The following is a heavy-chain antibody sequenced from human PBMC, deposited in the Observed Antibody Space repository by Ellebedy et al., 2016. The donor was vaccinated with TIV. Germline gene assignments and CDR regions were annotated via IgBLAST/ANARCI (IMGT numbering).Heavy chain of an antibody. CDR1: GFTYHNYA. CDR3: VRLNWGRFAFDY. J-gene: IGHJ4*02. CDR2: ISWDSDSI. Sequence: SLKISXAASGFTYHNYAMHWVRQAPGKGLEWVSGISWDSDSIGYADSVKGRFTISRDNTKNSLYLQMNSLRVEDTAVFYCVRLNWGRFAFDYWGQGTLVTVSS. V-gene: IGHV3-9*01. D-gene: IGHD7-27*01.